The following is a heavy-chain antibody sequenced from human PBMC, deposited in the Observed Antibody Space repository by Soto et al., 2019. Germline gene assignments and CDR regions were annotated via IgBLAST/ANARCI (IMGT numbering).Heavy chain of an antibody. V-gene: IGHV4-39*01. Sequence: SETLSLTCSVSGDSISNSRFYWAWIRQPPGEGLEWIGSIYHTGNDYYNPSLKSRVTIFVDTSKYQFSLKLTSVTAADTALYYCARDYFDSSDYTTNWFDPWGQGTLVTVSS. CDR3: ARDYFDSSDYTTNWFDP. D-gene: IGHD3-22*01. CDR2: IYHTGND. J-gene: IGHJ5*02. CDR1: GDSISNSRFY.